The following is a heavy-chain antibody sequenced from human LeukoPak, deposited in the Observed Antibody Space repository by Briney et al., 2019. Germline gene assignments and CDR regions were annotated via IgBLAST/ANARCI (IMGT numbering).Heavy chain of an antibody. CDR2: ISGSGGRT. D-gene: IGHD3-22*01. CDR3: ATPHSGYTSFDF. CDR1: GFTFSSYA. Sequence: GGSLRLPCAASGFTFSSYAMSWVRQVPGKGLEWVSSISGSGGRTYYADSVKGRFTISRDNTKHTLYLQGNSLRADATALYYCATPHSGYTSFDFWGQGTLVTVSS. J-gene: IGHJ4*02. V-gene: IGHV3-23*01.